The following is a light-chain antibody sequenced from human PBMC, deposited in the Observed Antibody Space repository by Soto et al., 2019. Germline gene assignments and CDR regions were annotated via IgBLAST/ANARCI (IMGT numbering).Light chain of an antibody. J-gene: IGLJ1*01. CDR3: CSYAGSITFYV. V-gene: IGLV2-23*01. Sequence: QSVLTQPASVSGSPGQSITISCTGTSSDVGSYNLVSWYQQHPGKAPKLMIYEGSKRPSGVSNRFSGSKSGNTASLTISGLQADDEADYYCCSYAGSITFYVFGTVTKVTVL. CDR2: EGS. CDR1: SSDVGSYNL.